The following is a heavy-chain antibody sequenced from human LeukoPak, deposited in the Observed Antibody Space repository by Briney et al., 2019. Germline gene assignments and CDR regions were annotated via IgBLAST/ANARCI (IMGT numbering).Heavy chain of an antibody. CDR2: MNEDGSGR. V-gene: IGHV3-7*01. D-gene: IGHD3-10*01. CDR1: GFSFTSAW. CDR3: AAWFGESDP. J-gene: IGHJ5*02. Sequence: GRSLRLSCAASGFSFTSAWLSWLRQPPKNGLEWVAHMNEDGSGRIYVVAAKGLDTTSIDDTQNSVYLKMDSPRVEYTAGYYCAAWFGESDPWGQGTLVTVSS.